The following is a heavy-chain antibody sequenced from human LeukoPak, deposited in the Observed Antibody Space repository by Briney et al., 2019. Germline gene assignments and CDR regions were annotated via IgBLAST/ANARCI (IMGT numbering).Heavy chain of an antibody. Sequence: GGSPRLSCAASGFTFSSYAMSWVRQAPGKGLEWVSAISGSGGSTYHADSVKGRFTISRDSSKNTLYLQMNSLRAEDTAVYYCAKDSGIVGATIDYWGQGTLVTVSS. CDR3: AKDSGIVGATIDY. CDR2: ISGSGGST. V-gene: IGHV3-23*01. CDR1: GFTFSSYA. J-gene: IGHJ4*02. D-gene: IGHD1-26*01.